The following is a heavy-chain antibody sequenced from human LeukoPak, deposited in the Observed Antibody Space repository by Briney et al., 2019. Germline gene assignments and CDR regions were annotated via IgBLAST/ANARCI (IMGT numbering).Heavy chain of an antibody. D-gene: IGHD1-26*01. CDR3: ATDLTGELGVFDI. CDR2: INPNSGGT. J-gene: IGHJ3*02. V-gene: IGHV1-2*02. CDR1: GYTFTGYY. Sequence: ASVKVSCKASGYTFTGYYMHWVRQAPGQGLEWMGWINPNSGGTNYAQKFQGRVTMTRDTSISTAYMELSSLRSEDTAVYYCATDLTGELGVFDIWGQGTMVTVSS.